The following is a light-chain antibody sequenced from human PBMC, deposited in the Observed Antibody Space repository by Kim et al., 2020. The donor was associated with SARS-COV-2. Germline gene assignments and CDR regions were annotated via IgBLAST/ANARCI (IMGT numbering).Light chain of an antibody. V-gene: IGLV1-40*01. J-gene: IGLJ3*02. Sequence: RVTIPCTGTSAKIGGGYDVHWYQQLTTTAPKLLIHGNKDRPSGVPERCSGSRSGPSASLAITGLQVEDEADYYCQSYDNSLNSWVFGGGTQLTVL. CDR3: QSYDNSLNSWV. CDR1: SAKIGGGYD. CDR2: GNK.